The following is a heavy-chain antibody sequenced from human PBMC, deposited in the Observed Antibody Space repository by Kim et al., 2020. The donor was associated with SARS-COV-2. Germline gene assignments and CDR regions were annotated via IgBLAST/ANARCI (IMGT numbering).Heavy chain of an antibody. CDR1: GFTFSSYS. CDR3: ARDQGQWLVFNYYCGMDV. Sequence: GGSLRLSCAASGFTFSSYSMNWVRQAPGKGLEWVSSISSSSSYIYYADSVKGRFTISRDNAKNSLYLQMNSLRAEDTAVYYCARDQGQWLVFNYYCGMDVWGQGTTVTVSS. J-gene: IGHJ6*02. CDR2: ISSSSSYI. V-gene: IGHV3-21*01. D-gene: IGHD6-19*01.